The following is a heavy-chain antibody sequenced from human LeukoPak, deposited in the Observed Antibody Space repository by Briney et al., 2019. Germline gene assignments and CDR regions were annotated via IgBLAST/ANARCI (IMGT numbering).Heavy chain of an antibody. D-gene: IGHD5-18*01. CDR1: GFTFSDYW. CDR2: ISSDGSRV. V-gene: IGHV3-74*01. CDR3: AKAGGYSYGNYYYYYMDV. J-gene: IGHJ6*03. Sequence: GGSLRLSCAASGFTFSDYWMHWVRQAPGKGLVWVSRISSDGSRVTYADSVKGRFTISRDNSKNTLYLQMNSLRAEDTAVYYCAKAGGYSYGNYYYYYMDVWGKGTTVTVSS.